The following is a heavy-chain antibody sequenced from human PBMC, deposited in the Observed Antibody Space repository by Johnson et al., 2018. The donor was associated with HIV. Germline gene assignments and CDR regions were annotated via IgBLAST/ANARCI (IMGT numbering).Heavy chain of an antibody. J-gene: IGHJ3*02. CDR1: GFPFSDYA. D-gene: IGHD1-26*01. CDR3: SKEKSMEWERRAGFDAFDI. CDR2: LAYDLGNE. V-gene: IGHV3-30*04. Sequence: VQLVESGGGVVQPGGSLRLSCVASGFPFSDYAIPWFRQAPGKGLEWVAVLAYDLGNEFYADSVRGRFTISRDSAQNSVSLQMNSLRAEDTALYYCSKEKSMEWERRAGFDAFDIWGQGTKVTVSS.